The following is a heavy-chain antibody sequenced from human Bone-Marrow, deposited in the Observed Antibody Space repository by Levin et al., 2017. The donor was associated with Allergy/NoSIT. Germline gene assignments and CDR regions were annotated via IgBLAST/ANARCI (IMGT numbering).Heavy chain of an antibody. D-gene: IGHD5-12*01. CDR2: LISVYNTP. V-gene: IGHV1-69*05. J-gene: IGHJ5*02. CDR1: GGTFSGDA. Sequence: SVKVSCKASGGTFSGDAVGWVRQTPGQGLEWMGTLISVYNTPNYAQKFLGRLTITMDRSTRTAYMDLNSLRSEDTAVYYCARQSALGYNFGWGWFDPWGQGTLITVSS. CDR3: ARQSALGYNFGWGWFDP.